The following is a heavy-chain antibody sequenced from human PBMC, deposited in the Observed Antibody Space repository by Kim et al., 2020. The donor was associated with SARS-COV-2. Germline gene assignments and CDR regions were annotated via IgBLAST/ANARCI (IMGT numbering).Heavy chain of an antibody. D-gene: IGHD5-18*01. CDR3: AREEYAMVTYDY. CDR1: GFSFNSHT. Sequence: GGSLRLSCAASGFSFNSHTLHWVRQAPGKGLEWVALISNDGRNKYYTDSVKGRFTVSRDIVNNTLHLQMNSLRPGEKALYFCAREEYAMVTYDYWDKGALVTVSS. CDR2: ISNDGRNK. V-gene: IGHV3-30*14. J-gene: IGHJ4*02.